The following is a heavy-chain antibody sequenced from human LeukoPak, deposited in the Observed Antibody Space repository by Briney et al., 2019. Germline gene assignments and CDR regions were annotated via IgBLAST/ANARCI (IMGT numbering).Heavy chain of an antibody. V-gene: IGHV3-21*01. Sequence: RPLRLSCAASGFAFSTYSMNWVRQAPGKGLEWVSSITSTSAYIYYANSVKGRFTISRDNAKNSLYLQMNSLRAEDMAVYYCARVAGGSYHFDYWGQGALVTVSS. J-gene: IGHJ4*02. CDR2: ITSTSAYI. CDR3: ARVAGGSYHFDY. CDR1: GFAFSTYS. D-gene: IGHD1-26*01.